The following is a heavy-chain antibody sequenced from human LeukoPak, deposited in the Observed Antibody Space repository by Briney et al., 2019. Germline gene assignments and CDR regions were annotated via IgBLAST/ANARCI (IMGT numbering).Heavy chain of an antibody. CDR3: ASLTSYDFRSATHYFDY. J-gene: IGHJ4*02. V-gene: IGHV4-61*05. Sequence: SETLSLTCTVSGGSISSSSYYWGWIRQPPGKGLEWIGYIYYSGSTNYNPSLKSRVTISVDTSKNQFSLKLSSVTAADTAVYYCASLTSYDFRSATHYFDYWGQGTLVTVSS. CDR1: GGSISSSSYY. D-gene: IGHD3-3*01. CDR2: IYYSGST.